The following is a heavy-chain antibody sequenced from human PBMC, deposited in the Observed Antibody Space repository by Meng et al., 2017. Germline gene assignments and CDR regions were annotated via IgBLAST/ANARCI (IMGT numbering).Heavy chain of an antibody. CDR2: INHSGST. CDR1: GGSFSGYY. D-gene: IGHD6-6*01. J-gene: IGHJ5*02. Sequence: QGQVQLWGAGLLKPSETLSLTCAVYGGSFSGYYWSWIRQPPGKGLEWIGEINHSGSTNYNPSLKSRVTISVDTSKNQFSLKLSSVTAADTAVYYCARRRGGSSDWFDPWGQGTLVTVSS. CDR3: ARRRGGSSDWFDP. V-gene: IGHV4-34*01.